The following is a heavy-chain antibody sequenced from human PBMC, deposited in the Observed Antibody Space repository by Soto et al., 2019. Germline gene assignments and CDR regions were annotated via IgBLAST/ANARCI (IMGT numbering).Heavy chain of an antibody. CDR3: ARGRGRQIAAANNWFDP. J-gene: IGHJ5*02. D-gene: IGHD6-13*01. Sequence: QVQLQESGPGLVKPSQTLSLTCTVSGGSISSGGYYWSWIRQHPGKGLEWIGYIYYSGSTYYNPSLKSRFTISVDTSKNQFSLKLSSVTAADTAVYYCARGRGRQIAAANNWFDPWGQGTLVTVSS. CDR1: GGSISSGGYY. V-gene: IGHV4-31*03. CDR2: IYYSGST.